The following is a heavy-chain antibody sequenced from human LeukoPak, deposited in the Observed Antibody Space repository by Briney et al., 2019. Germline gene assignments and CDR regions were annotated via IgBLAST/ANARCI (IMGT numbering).Heavy chain of an antibody. CDR1: GGSISSSSYY. Sequence: SETLSLTCTVSGGSISSSSYYWGWIRQPPGKGLEWIGSIYYSGSTYYNPSLKSRVTISVDRSKNQFSLKLSSVTAADTAVYFCARTRRITIFGVVVNGFDIWGQGTMVTVSS. CDR2: IYYSGST. CDR3: ARTRRITIFGVVVNGFDI. J-gene: IGHJ3*02. V-gene: IGHV4-39*07. D-gene: IGHD3-3*01.